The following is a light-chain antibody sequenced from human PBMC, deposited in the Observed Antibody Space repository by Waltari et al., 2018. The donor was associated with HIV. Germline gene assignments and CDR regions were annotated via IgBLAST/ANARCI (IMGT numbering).Light chain of an antibody. J-gene: IGLJ2*01. CDR1: SSDGGGSNY. V-gene: IGLV2-14*01. CDR2: EVS. CDR3: NSYATSNIVV. Sequence: QSALTQPASVSGFPGQSLTISCTGSSSDGGGSNYVSWYQQFPGKAPKLLIFEVSNRPSGVSDRFSGSKSGNTASLTISGLQAEDEADYYCNSYATSNIVVFGGGTKVTVL.